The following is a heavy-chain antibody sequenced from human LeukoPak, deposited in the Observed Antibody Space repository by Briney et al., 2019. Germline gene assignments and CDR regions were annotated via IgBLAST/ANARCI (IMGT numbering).Heavy chain of an antibody. V-gene: IGHV3-30-3*01. J-gene: IGHJ4*02. Sequence: PGGSLRLSCAASGFTFSSYAMHWVRQAPGKGLEWVAVISYDGSNKYYADSVKGRFTISRDNSKNTLYLQMNSLRAEDTAVYYCARDAAEYSSFLDYWGQGTLVTVSS. CDR3: ARDAAEYSSFLDY. D-gene: IGHD6-6*01. CDR1: GFTFSSYA. CDR2: ISYDGSNK.